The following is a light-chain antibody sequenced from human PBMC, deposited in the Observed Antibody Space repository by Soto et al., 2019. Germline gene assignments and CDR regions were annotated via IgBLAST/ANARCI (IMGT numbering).Light chain of an antibody. CDR2: ATS. J-gene: IGKJ2*01. CDR1: QGISS. CDR3: LQHNTCPYT. Sequence: DIQMTQSPFSLSASVGDRVTITCRASQGISSLGWFQQKPGDAPNRLIYATSSLESGVPSRFSGSGSGTEFTLTISSLQPEDFATYYCLQHNTCPYTFGQGTKLDIK. V-gene: IGKV1-17*01.